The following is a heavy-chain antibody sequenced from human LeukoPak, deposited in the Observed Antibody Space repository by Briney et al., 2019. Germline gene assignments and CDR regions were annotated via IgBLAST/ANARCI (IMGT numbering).Heavy chain of an antibody. CDR3: ARDGKQWLVPNWFDP. CDR2: ISSSSSTI. D-gene: IGHD6-19*01. J-gene: IGHJ5*02. Sequence: GGSLRLSCAASGFTFSSYSMNWVRQAPGKGLEWVSYISSSSSTIYYADSVKGRFTISRDNAKNSLYLQMNSLRAEDTAVYYCARDGKQWLVPNWFDPWGQGTLVTVSS. V-gene: IGHV3-48*04. CDR1: GFTFSSYS.